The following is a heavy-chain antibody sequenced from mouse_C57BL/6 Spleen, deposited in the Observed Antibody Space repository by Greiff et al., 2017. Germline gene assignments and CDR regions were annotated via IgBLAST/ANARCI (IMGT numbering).Heavy chain of an antibody. V-gene: IGHV1-69*01. Sequence: QLQQPGAELVMPGASVKLSCKASGYTFTSYWMHWVKQRPGQGLEWIGEIDPSDSYTNYNQKFKGKSTLTVDKSSSTAYMQLSSLTSEDSAVYYCARRVSGSRPFDYWGQGTTLTVSS. J-gene: IGHJ2*01. D-gene: IGHD1-1*01. CDR1: GYTFTSYW. CDR3: ARRVSGSRPFDY. CDR2: IDPSDSYT.